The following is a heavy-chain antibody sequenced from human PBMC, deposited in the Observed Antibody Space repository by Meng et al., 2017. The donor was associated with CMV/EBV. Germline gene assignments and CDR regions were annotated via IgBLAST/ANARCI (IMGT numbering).Heavy chain of an antibody. Sequence: SETLSLTCAVYGGSFSGYYWSWIRQPPGKGLEWIGEINHSGSTNYNPSLKSRVTISVDTSKNQFSLKLSSVTAADTAVCYCARGFRDTIFGVVIMYGMDVWGQGTTVTVSS. D-gene: IGHD3-3*01. CDR3: ARGFRDTIFGVVIMYGMDV. V-gene: IGHV4-34*01. CDR1: GGSFSGYY. CDR2: INHSGST. J-gene: IGHJ6*02.